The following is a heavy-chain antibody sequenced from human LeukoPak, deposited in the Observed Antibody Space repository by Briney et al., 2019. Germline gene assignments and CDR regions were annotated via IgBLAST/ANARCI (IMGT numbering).Heavy chain of an antibody. CDR1: GYTFTGYY. V-gene: IGHV1-2*04. D-gene: IGHD1-26*01. CDR2: INPNSGGT. J-gene: IGHJ4*02. CDR3: ARDGSGSGSYYFDY. Sequence: GASVKVSCKASGYTFTGYYMHWVRQAPGQGLEWMGWINPNSGGTNYAQKFQGWVTMTRDTSISTAYMELSRLRSDDTAVYYCARDGSGSGSYYFDYWGQGTLVTVSS.